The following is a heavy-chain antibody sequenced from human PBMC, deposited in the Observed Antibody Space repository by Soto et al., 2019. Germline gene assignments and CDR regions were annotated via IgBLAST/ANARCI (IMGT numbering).Heavy chain of an antibody. CDR2: LYTGGST. V-gene: IGHV3-66*01. J-gene: IGHJ4*02. D-gene: IGHD4-4*01. Sequence: GGSLSLSCAASGFHVSSSYMSWVRQAPGKGLEWVSVLYTGGSTYYADSVKGRFTISRDNSKNTLYLQMNSLRAEDTAVYYCARDSYSKYWGQGTLVTVSS. CDR1: GFHVSSSY. CDR3: ARDSYSKY.